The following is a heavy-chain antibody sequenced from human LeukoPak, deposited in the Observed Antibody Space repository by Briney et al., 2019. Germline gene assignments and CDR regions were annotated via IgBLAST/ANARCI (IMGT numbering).Heavy chain of an antibody. CDR1: GYSFTNHW. D-gene: IGHD3-22*01. CDR2: IYPGDSDT. J-gene: IGHJ4*02. Sequence: GESLKISCKGSGYSFTNHWIGWVRQMPGKGLEWMGIIYPGDSDTRYSPSFQGQVTISADKSITTAYLQWSSLKASDTAMYYCATQRSSGYYPTYFDYWGQGTLVTVSS. V-gene: IGHV5-51*01. CDR3: ATQRSSGYYPTYFDY.